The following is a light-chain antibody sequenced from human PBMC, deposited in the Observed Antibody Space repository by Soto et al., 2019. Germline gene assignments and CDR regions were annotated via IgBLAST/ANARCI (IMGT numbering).Light chain of an antibody. CDR1: QSINNL. J-gene: IGKJ4*01. CDR2: DVS. Sequence: DIQMTQSPSTLSASVGDRVTITCRASQSINNLLAWYQQKPGKAPKFLIYDVSTLESGVPSRFSGSGSGTEFTLTISSLQPEEFATYYCQQYDSYPLTFGQGTKVDI. CDR3: QQYDSYPLT. V-gene: IGKV1-5*01.